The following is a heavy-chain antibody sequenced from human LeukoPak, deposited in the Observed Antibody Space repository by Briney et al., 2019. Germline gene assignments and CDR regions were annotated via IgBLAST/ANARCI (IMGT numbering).Heavy chain of an antibody. Sequence: ASVKVSCKASGYTFTGYYMHWVRQAPGQGLEGMGWINPKSGGTNYAQKFQGRVTITTDESKSTAYMELSSLRSEDTAVYYCARGELGFGELLEQYYYYYYMDVWGKGTTVTVSS. J-gene: IGHJ6*03. D-gene: IGHD3-10*01. CDR2: INPKSGGT. V-gene: IGHV1-2*02. CDR3: ARGELGFGELLEQYYYYYYMDV. CDR1: GYTFTGYY.